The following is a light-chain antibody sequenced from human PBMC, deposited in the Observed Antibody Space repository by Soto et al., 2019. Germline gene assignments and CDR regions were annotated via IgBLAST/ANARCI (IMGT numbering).Light chain of an antibody. V-gene: IGKV1-9*01. J-gene: IGKJ2*01. CDR3: QQSFTTPRT. CDR2: PAS. Sequence: DIQLTQSPSFLSASVGDRVTVSCRASQDISTSLAWFQQKAGKVPQLLVYPASTLQDGVPSRFSGSGSGTYFTLTISGLQPADFATYYCQQSFTTPRTFGQGTKLDIK. CDR1: QDISTS.